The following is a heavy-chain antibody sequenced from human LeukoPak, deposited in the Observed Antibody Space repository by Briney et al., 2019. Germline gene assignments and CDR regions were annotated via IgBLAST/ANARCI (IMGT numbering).Heavy chain of an antibody. J-gene: IGHJ4*02. Sequence: GGSLRLSSEASGFTFSIYAMSCVSQAPGKGREWVSVNSGSGDSTYYADSVESRCTSSRDNSKEPLYLKMNSLRAEDTAVYYCARVGYSGYDYDYWGQGTLVTVSS. V-gene: IGHV3-23*01. CDR2: NSGSGDST. CDR3: ARVGYSGYDYDY. CDR1: GFTFSIYA. D-gene: IGHD5-12*01.